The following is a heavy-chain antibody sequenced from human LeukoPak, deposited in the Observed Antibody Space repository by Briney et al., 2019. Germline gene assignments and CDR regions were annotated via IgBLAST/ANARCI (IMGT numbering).Heavy chain of an antibody. Sequence: GGSLRLSCAASGFTFSSYSKNWVRQAPGKGLEWVSSISSSSSYIYYADSVKGRFTISRDNAKNSLYLQMNSLRAEDTAVYYCARDNITVAGLDYWGQGTLVTVSS. CDR2: ISSSSSYI. CDR1: GFTFSSYS. CDR3: ARDNITVAGLDY. D-gene: IGHD6-19*01. J-gene: IGHJ4*02. V-gene: IGHV3-21*01.